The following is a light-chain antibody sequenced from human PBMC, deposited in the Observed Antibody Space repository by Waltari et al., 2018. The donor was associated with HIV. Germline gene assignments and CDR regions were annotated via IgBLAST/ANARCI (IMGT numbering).Light chain of an antibody. CDR2: DNN. V-gene: IGLV1-51*01. J-gene: IGLJ1*01. CDR3: GTWDSSLSAYV. CDR1: SSNIGNNY. Sequence: QSVLTQPPSVSAAPGQKVTISCSGSSSNIGNNYVSCYQQLPGTTPKHLIYDNNKRPAGIPDRFSGSQSGTSATLGITGLQTGDEADYYCGTWDSSLSAYVFGTGTKVTVL.